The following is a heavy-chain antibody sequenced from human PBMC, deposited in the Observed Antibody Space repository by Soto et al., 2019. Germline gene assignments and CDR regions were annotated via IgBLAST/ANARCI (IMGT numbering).Heavy chain of an antibody. CDR1: GLTFSTYD. CDR3: AGEPKGGAYDMDV. D-gene: IGHD3-16*01. J-gene: IGHJ6*01. Sequence: QVHLVESGGGVVQPGTSLRLSCAASGLTFSTYDMHWVRQAPGKGLEWVALIWSDGSRTFYADSVKGRFTISRDDSKNTLYLQMHSLRAGDTAVYYCAGEPKGGAYDMDVW. V-gene: IGHV3-33*01. CDR2: IWSDGSRT.